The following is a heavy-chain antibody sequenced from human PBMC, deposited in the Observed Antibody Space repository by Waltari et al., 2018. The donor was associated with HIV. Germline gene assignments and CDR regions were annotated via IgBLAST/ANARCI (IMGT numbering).Heavy chain of an antibody. CDR1: GASFNDYF. CDR3: ARGLGSRPFFRAYEP. J-gene: IGHJ4*02. CDR2: NDHRGET. D-gene: IGHD3-16*01. V-gene: IGHV4-34*01. Sequence: VQLRQWGAGLLKPSETLSLTFAVYGASFNDYFWAWFRRSPEKGLEWIGENDHRGETNYNPSFKTRVVISVDMSKNQFSLRLKSATAADTAVYYCARGLGSRPFFRAYEPWGQGTLVTVSS.